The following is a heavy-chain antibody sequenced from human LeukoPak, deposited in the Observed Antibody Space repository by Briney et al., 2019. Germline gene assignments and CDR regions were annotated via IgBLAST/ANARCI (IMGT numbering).Heavy chain of an antibody. J-gene: IGHJ4*02. CDR2: IKSDGSST. V-gene: IGHV3-74*01. CDR1: GFTFSSYW. CDR3: AHSGSYHDY. Sequence: GGSLRLSCAASGFTFSSYWMHWVRQAPGKGLVWVSHIKSDGSSTTYADSVKGRFTISRDNAKNTLYLQMNSLRAEDTAVYHCAHSGSYHDYWGQGTRVTVSS. D-gene: IGHD1-26*01.